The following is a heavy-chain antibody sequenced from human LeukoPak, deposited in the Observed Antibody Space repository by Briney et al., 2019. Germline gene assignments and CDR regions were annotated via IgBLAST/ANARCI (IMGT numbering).Heavy chain of an antibody. V-gene: IGHV3-23*01. D-gene: IGHD6-19*01. CDR2: ITGRSDKT. CDR1: GFNFNKYD. Sequence: GGSLRLSCAASGFNFNKYDITWARQAPGKGLEWVSTITGRSDKTYYTDSVKGRSVTSRDNSKDTLYLQMNSLRAEDTALYYCAKGGWLDDLGQGALVTVSS. J-gene: IGHJ4*02. CDR3: AKGGWLDD.